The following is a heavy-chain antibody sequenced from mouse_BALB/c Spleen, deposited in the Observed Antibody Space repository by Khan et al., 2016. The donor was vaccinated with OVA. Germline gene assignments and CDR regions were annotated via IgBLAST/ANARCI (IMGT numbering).Heavy chain of an antibody. V-gene: IGHV3-6*02. D-gene: IGHD3-1*01. CDR3: ARGGSSGPAWFAY. Sequence: VQLKESGPGLVKPSQSLSLSCSVTAYSITSGYFWNWIRQFPGNKLEWMGYIRYDGNSNYNPSLKNRNSITREKSRNQFFLKLISVTPGDTATYFCARGGSSGPAWFAYWGQGTLVTVSA. CDR2: IRYDGNS. CDR1: AYSITSGYF. J-gene: IGHJ3*01.